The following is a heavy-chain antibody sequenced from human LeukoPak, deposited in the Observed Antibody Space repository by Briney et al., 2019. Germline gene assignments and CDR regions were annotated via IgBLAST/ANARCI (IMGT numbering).Heavy chain of an antibody. CDR2: IIPILGIA. D-gene: IGHD3-22*01. Sequence: ASVKVSCKASRGTFSSYAISWVRQAPGQGLEWMGRIIPILGIANYAQKFQGRVTITADKSTSTAYMELSSLRSEDTAVYYCARRRALYYDSSGYYYFDYWGQGTLVTVSS. CDR3: ARRRALYYDSSGYYYFDY. V-gene: IGHV1-69*04. CDR1: RGTFSSYA. J-gene: IGHJ4*02.